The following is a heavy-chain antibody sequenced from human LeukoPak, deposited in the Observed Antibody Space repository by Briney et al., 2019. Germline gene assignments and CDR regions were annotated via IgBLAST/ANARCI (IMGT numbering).Heavy chain of an antibody. Sequence: GSLRLSCAASGFTFSSYEMNWVRQAPGKGLEWIGSIYYSGSTSYSPSLKSRVTISVDTSNNQSSLKVSSVTAADTAVYYCARQAAQTYDYWGQGILVTVSS. CDR3: ARQAAQTYDY. J-gene: IGHJ4*02. CDR1: GFTFSSYE. V-gene: IGHV4-39*01. CDR2: IYYSGST.